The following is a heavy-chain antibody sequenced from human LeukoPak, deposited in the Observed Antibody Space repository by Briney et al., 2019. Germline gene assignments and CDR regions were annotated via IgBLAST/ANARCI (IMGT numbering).Heavy chain of an antibody. CDR1: GYSFTSYW. D-gene: IGHD1-26*01. CDR3: ARHPIVGATSPIHFDY. V-gene: IGHV5-51*01. Sequence: GESLKISCKGSGYSFTSYWIGWVRQMPGKGLEWMGIIYPGDSDTRYSPSFQGQVTISADKSINTAYLQWSSLKASDTAMYYCARHPIVGATSPIHFDYWGQGTLVTVSS. J-gene: IGHJ4*02. CDR2: IYPGDSDT.